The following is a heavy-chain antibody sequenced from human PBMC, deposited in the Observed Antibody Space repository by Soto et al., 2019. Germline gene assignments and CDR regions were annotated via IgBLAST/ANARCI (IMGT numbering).Heavy chain of an antibody. CDR1: GGSFSGYY. D-gene: IGHD5-18*01. CDR3: ARVTWIQLWSHFDY. CDR2: INHSGST. J-gene: IGHJ4*02. V-gene: IGHV4-34*01. Sequence: QVQLQQWGAGLLKPSETLSLTCAVYGGSFSGYYWSWIRQPPGKGLEWIGEINHSGSTNYNPSLKSRVTISVDTSKNQFSLKLSSVTAADTAVYYCARVTWIQLWSHFDYWGQGTLVTVSS.